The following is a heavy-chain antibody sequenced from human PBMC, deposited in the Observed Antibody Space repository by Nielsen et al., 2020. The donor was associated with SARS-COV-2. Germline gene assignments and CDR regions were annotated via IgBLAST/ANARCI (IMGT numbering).Heavy chain of an antibody. D-gene: IGHD6-6*01. CDR2: IYPGDSDT. V-gene: IGHV5-51*01. J-gene: IGHJ6*02. CDR1: GYSFTSYW. CDR3: ARHHEEQLGRDYYYYYGMDV. Sequence: GESLKISCKGSGYSFTSYWIGWVRQMPGKGLEWMGIIYPGDSDTRYSPSFQGQVTISADKSISTAYLQWSSLKASDTAMYYCARHHEEQLGRDYYYYYGMDVWGQGTTVTVSS.